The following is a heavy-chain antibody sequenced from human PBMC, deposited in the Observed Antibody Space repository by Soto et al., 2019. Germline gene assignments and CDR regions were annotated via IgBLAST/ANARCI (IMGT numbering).Heavy chain of an antibody. J-gene: IGHJ4*02. D-gene: IGHD3-10*01. CDR3: ATGYYYGSGSYYTTTDY. V-gene: IGHV1-24*01. Sequence: ASVKVSCKVSGYTLTKLSMHWVRQAPGKGLEWMGGFDPEDGETIYAQKFQGRVTMTEDTSTDTAYMELSSLRSEDTAVYYCATGYYYGSGSYYTTTDYWGQGTLVTVSS. CDR1: GYTLTKLS. CDR2: FDPEDGET.